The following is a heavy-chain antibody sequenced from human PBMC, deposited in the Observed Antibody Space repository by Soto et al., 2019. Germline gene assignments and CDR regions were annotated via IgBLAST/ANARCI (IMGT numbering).Heavy chain of an antibody. CDR2: IDNDGSGT. Sequence: EVQLVESGGGLVQPGGSLRLSCAASGIIFTNYWMHWVRQAPGKGRVWVSRIDNDGSGTSYADSVKGRFTISRDNAKNTMYLQMSRLRAENTAVYYCTTVVEYWGQGTLVTVSS. V-gene: IGHV3-74*01. J-gene: IGHJ4*02. CDR1: GIIFTNYW. CDR3: TTVVEY.